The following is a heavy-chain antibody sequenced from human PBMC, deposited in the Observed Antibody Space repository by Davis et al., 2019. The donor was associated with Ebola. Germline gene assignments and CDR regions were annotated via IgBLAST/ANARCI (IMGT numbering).Heavy chain of an antibody. CDR1: GFTFSSYA. CDR2: ISGSGGST. Sequence: GESLKISCAASGFTFSSYAMSWVRQAPGKGLEWVSCISGSGGSTEYADSAKGRLTISRDNAKYSLFLQMNSLRAEDTAVYYCARDPTRTYYDFWSGSSDYYYGMDVWGQGTTVTVSS. D-gene: IGHD3-3*01. J-gene: IGHJ6*02. V-gene: IGHV3-23*01. CDR3: ARDPTRTYYDFWSGSSDYYYGMDV.